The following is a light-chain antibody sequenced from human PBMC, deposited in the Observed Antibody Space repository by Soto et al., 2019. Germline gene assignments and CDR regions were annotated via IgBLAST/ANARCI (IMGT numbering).Light chain of an antibody. Sequence: EIVLTQSPATLSLSPGHRATLSCRASQSVSSYLAWYQQKPGQAPRLLIYDASDRATGIPAMFSGSGSGTDFNLTISSLEPEDFAVYYCQQRSNWPRTFGQVTKLEIK. V-gene: IGKV3-11*01. CDR3: QQRSNWPRT. CDR2: DAS. J-gene: IGKJ2*01. CDR1: QSVSSY.